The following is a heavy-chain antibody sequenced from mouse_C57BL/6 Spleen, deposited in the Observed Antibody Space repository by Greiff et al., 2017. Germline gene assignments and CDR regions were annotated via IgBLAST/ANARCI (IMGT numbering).Heavy chain of an antibody. J-gene: IGHJ2*01. V-gene: IGHV1-15*01. CDR2: IDPETGGT. CDR3: TRGGVTTLDY. Sequence: VQLQQSGAELVRPGASVTLSCKASGYTFTDYEMHWVKQTPVHGLEWIGAIDPETGGTAYNQKFKGKAILTADKSSSTAYMEPRSLTSADSAVYYCTRGGVTTLDYWGKGTTLTVSS. D-gene: IGHD2-2*01. CDR1: GYTFTDYE.